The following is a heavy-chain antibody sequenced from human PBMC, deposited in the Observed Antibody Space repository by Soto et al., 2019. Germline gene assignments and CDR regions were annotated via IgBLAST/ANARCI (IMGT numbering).Heavy chain of an antibody. Sequence: QVQLVQSGAEVKKPGSSVKVSCKASGGTFSSYAIRWVRQAPGQGLEWMGGITPIFGTPDYAQKFQGRVTVTADESTSTAYMELSSLRSEDTAVYYCARDGIAARPIAWFDPWGQGALVTVSS. CDR3: ARDGIAARPIAWFDP. CDR2: ITPIFGTP. V-gene: IGHV1-69*12. CDR1: GGTFSSYA. D-gene: IGHD6-6*01. J-gene: IGHJ5*02.